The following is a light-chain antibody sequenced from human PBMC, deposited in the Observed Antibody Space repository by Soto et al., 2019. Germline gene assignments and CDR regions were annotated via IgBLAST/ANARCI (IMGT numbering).Light chain of an antibody. CDR1: QSIGNS. CDR2: DAS. CDR3: QQEKDHSPWT. V-gene: IGKV1-5*01. J-gene: IGKJ1*01. Sequence: DIRMTQPPSPMSASGGDIVTITCRASQSIGNSWAWYQQKPGKAPNLVIYDASHLERGVPSRFNGSGSGTEFTLAISSLQTDACATYDCQQEKDHSPWTFGQGTKV.